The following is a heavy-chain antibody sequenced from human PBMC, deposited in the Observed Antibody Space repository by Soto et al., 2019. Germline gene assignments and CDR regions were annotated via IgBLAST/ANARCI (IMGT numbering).Heavy chain of an antibody. CDR2: IHPHSGAT. V-gene: IGHV1-2*04. Sequence: QVQLVQSGAEVKKPGASVKVSCEATGYTFTGNYLHWVRQAPGQGLEWMGWIHPHSGATKYAQKFQGWVTMTRDTSISTAYLDLSSLKSNDTAVYYCVREGVGPNYGWFDPWGQGTLVTVSS. CDR3: VREGVGPNYGWFDP. J-gene: IGHJ5*02. CDR1: GYTFTGNY. D-gene: IGHD1-26*01.